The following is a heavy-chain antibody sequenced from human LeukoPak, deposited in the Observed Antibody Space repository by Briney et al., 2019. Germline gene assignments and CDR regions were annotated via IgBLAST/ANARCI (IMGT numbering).Heavy chain of an antibody. CDR2: IYYSGST. Sequence: PSQTLSLTCTVSGGSISSGDYYWSWIRQPPGKGLEWIGYIYYSGSTYYNPSLKSRVTISVDTSKNQFSLKLSSVTAADTAVYYCARVPDYDILTGLEFIIWGQGTMVTVSS. V-gene: IGHV4-30-4*01. J-gene: IGHJ3*02. CDR1: GGSISSGDYY. D-gene: IGHD3-9*01. CDR3: ARVPDYDILTGLEFII.